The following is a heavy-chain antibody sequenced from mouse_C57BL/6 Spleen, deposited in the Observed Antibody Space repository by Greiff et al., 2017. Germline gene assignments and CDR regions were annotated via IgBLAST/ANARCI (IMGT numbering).Heavy chain of an antibody. CDR1: GFTFSSYA. V-gene: IGHV5-4*03. J-gene: IGHJ3*01. D-gene: IGHD2-4*01. CDR2: ISDGGSYT. Sequence: EVMLVESGGGLVKPGGSLKLSCAASGFTFSSYAMSWVRQTPEKRLEWVATISDGGSYTYYPDNVKCRFTISRDNAKNNLYLQMSHLKSEDTAMYYCARYGYDYDGGKPWFAYWGQGTLVTVPA. CDR3: ARYGYDYDGGKPWFAY.